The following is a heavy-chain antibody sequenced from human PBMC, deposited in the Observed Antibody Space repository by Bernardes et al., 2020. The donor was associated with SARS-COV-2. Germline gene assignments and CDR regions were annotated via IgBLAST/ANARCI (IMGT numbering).Heavy chain of an antibody. J-gene: IGHJ6*02. CDR1: GGTFSSYA. CDR2: IIPIFGTA. CDR3: ARGYSYGYYYGMDV. Sequence: SVKVSCKASGGTFSSYAISWVRQAPGQGLEWMGWIIPIFGTANYAQKFQGRVTITADESTSTAYMELSSLRSEDTAVYYCARGYSYGYYYGMDVWGQGTTVTVSS. D-gene: IGHD5-18*01. V-gene: IGHV1-69*13.